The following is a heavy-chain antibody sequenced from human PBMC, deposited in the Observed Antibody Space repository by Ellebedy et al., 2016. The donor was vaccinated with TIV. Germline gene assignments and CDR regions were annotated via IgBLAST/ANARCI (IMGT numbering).Heavy chain of an antibody. Sequence: AASVKVSCKASGYTFTSYGISWVRQAPGQGLEWMGWISAYNGNTNYAQNLQGRVTMTTDTSTSTAYMELRSLRSDDTAVYYCARRPGGYYGSGSYDYWGQGTLVTVSS. J-gene: IGHJ4*02. CDR1: GYTFTSYG. V-gene: IGHV1-18*04. CDR3: ARRPGGYYGSGSYDY. CDR2: ISAYNGNT. D-gene: IGHD3-10*01.